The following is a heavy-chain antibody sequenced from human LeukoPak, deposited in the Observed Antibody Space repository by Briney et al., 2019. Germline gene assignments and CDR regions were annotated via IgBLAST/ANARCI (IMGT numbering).Heavy chain of an antibody. J-gene: IGHJ3*02. CDR3: AKSLQLFAFDI. CDR1: GFTVSRNY. CDR2: ISGSGGST. D-gene: IGHD6-13*01. Sequence: PGGSLRLSCAASGFTVSRNYMSWVRQAPGKGLEWVSAISGSGGSTYYADSVKGRFTISRDNSKNTLYLQMNSLRAEDTAVYYCAKSLQLFAFDIWGQGTMVTVSS. V-gene: IGHV3-23*01.